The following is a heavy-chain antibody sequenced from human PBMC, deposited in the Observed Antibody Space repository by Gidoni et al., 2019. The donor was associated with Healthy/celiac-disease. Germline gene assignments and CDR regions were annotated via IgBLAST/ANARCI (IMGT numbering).Heavy chain of an antibody. CDR2: ISSNGGST. D-gene: IGHD6-13*01. CDR1: GFTFSGYA. Sequence: EVQLVESGGGLVQPGGSLRLSCSAPGFTFSGYAMHWVRQAPGKGLEYVSAISSNGGSTYYADSVKGRFTISRDNSKNTLYLQMSSLRAEDTAVYYCWAAAGRLAYYYYGMDVWGQGTTVTVSS. V-gene: IGHV3-64D*06. J-gene: IGHJ6*02. CDR3: WAAAGRLAYYYYGMDV.